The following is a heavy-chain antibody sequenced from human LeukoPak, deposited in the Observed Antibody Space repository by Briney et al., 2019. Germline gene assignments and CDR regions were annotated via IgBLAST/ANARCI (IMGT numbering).Heavy chain of an antibody. V-gene: IGHV3-23*01. CDR1: GFTLRSYV. CDR3: ARDAGIAAAGPSAFDI. CDR2: ISGSGDST. D-gene: IGHD6-13*01. Sequence: GGSLRLSCVASGFTLRSYVMNWVRQTPGKGLEWVSSISGSGDSTFYADSVKGRFTISRDNSKNTLYLQMNSLRAEDTAVYYCARDAGIAAAGPSAFDIWGQGTMVTVSS. J-gene: IGHJ3*02.